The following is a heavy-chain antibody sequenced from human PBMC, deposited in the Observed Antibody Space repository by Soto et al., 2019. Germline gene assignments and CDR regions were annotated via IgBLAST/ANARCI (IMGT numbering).Heavy chain of an antibody. CDR1: GFTFSSYA. D-gene: IGHD3-3*01. J-gene: IGHJ6*02. Sequence: GGSLRLSCAASGFTFSSYAMSWVRQAPGKGLEWVSAISGSGGSTYYADSVKGRFTISRDNSKNTLYLQMNSLRAEDTAVYYCAKAGSGAYDFWSGNVPAYYYYGMDVWGQGTTVTVSS. CDR3: AKAGSGAYDFWSGNVPAYYYYGMDV. V-gene: IGHV3-23*01. CDR2: ISGSGGST.